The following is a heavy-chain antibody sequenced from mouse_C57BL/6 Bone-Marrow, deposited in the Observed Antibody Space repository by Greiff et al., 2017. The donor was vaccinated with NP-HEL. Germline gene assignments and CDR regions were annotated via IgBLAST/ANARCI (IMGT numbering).Heavy chain of an antibody. J-gene: IGHJ1*03. CDR2: IWRGGST. Sequence: VQVVESGPGLVQPSQSLSITCTVSGFSLTSYGVHWVRQSPGKGLEWLGVIWRGGSTDYNAAFMSRLSITKDNSKSQVFFKMNSLQADDTAIYDCAKKGPRPYWYFDVWGTGTTVTVSS. CDR3: AKKGPRPYWYFDV. V-gene: IGHV2-5*01. D-gene: IGHD3-3*01. CDR1: GFSLTSYG.